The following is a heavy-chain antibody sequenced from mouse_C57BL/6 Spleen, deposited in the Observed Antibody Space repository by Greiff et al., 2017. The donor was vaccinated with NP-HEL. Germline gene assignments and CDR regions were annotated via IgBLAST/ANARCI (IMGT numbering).Heavy chain of an antibody. D-gene: IGHD1-1*01. CDR3: ARSGATVVPFYAMDY. CDR2: INPGSGGT. J-gene: IGHJ4*01. CDR1: GYAFTNYL. V-gene: IGHV1-54*01. Sequence: QVQLQQSGAELVRPGTSVKVSCKASGYAFTNYLIEWVKQRPGQGLEWIGVINPGSGGTNYNEKFKGKATLTADKSSSTAYMQLSSLTSEDSAVYFCARSGATVVPFYAMDYWGQGTSVTVSS.